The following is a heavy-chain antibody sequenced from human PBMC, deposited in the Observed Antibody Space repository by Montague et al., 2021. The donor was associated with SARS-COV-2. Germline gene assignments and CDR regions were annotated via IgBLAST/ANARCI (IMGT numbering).Heavy chain of an antibody. V-gene: IGHV4-59*08. CDR1: GDSITDDD. D-gene: IGHD3-22*01. CDR2: IFKNGKT. CDR3: ARYYERSLDV. Sequence: SETLPLTCTVSGDSITDDDWSWIRQSPGKGLEWIVNIFKNGKTDYNPSLRSRVITSVDTSKSQFSLKVTSVTAADAAVYYCARYYERSLDVWGQGTTVTVSS. J-gene: IGHJ6*02.